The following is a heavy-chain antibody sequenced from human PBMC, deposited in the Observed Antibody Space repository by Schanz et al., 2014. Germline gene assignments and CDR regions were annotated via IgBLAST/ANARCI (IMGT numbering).Heavy chain of an antibody. J-gene: IGHJ4*02. V-gene: IGHV3-48*01. CDR3: AKVAPAATYLDS. CDR2: ISRSSSTI. Sequence: EVQLVESGGGLVQPGGSLRLSCAASAFIFRNYSMHWVRQAPGKGLEWVSYISRSSSTIYYADSVRGRFTISRDNAKNSLFLQMNSLSAEDTAVYYCAKVAPAATYLDSWGLGTLVTVSS. D-gene: IGHD2-2*01. CDR1: AFIFRNYS.